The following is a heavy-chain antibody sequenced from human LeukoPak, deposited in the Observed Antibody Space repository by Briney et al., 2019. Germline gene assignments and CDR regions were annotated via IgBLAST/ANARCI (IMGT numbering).Heavy chain of an antibody. Sequence: PGGSLRLSCAASGVTVSNNYMSWVRQAPGKGLEWVSVIYRSGSTYYADSVKGRFIISRGNSNNTLSLQMNGLRAEDTAVYYCASGYSFGPYFDYWGRGTLVTVSS. CDR1: GVTVSNNY. J-gene: IGHJ4*02. D-gene: IGHD5-18*01. CDR3: ASGYSFGPYFDY. CDR2: IYRSGST. V-gene: IGHV3-66*01.